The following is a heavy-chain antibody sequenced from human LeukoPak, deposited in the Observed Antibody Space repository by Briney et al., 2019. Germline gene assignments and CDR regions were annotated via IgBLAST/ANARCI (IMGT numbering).Heavy chain of an antibody. CDR2: IRYDGSNK. J-gene: IGHJ6*03. V-gene: IGHV3-30*02. CDR3: AKDAYGGNNANPKYMDV. CDR1: GFTFSNYD. D-gene: IGHD4-23*01. Sequence: QPGGSLRLSCAASGFTFSNYDMHWVHQAPGKGLEWVAFIRYDGSNKYYADSVKGRFTISRDNSKNTLYLQMNSLRAEDTAVYYCAKDAYGGNNANPKYMDVWGKGTTVTISS.